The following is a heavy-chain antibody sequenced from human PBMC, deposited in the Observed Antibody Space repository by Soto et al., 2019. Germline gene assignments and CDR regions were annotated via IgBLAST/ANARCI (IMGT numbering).Heavy chain of an antibody. J-gene: IGHJ6*02. CDR3: AKDYYDSSGYVHYYGMDV. Sequence: GGSLRLSCAASGFTFSSYAMSWVRQAPGKGLEWVSAISGSGGSTYYADSVKGRFTISRDNSKNTLYLQMNSLRAEDTAVYYCAKDYYDSSGYVHYYGMDVWGQGTTVTVSS. D-gene: IGHD3-22*01. CDR2: ISGSGGST. CDR1: GFTFSSYA. V-gene: IGHV3-23*01.